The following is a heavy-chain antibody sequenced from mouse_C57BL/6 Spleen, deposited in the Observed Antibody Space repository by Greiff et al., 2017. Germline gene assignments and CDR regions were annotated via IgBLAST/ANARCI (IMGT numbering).Heavy chain of an antibody. CDR3: TLLLSGAY. CDR1: GFTFSNYW. J-gene: IGHJ3*01. V-gene: IGHV6-3*01. D-gene: IGHD2-10*01. CDR2: IRLKSDNYAT. Sequence: EVQLQQSGGGLVQPGGSMKLSCVASGFTFSNYWMNWVRQSPEKGLEWVAQIRLKSDNYATHYAESVKGRFTISRDDSKSSVYLQMINLRAEDTGIYYCTLLLSGAYWGQGTLVTVSA.